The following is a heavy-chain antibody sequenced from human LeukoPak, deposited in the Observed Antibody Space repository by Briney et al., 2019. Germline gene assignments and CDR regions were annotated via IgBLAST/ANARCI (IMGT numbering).Heavy chain of an antibody. V-gene: IGHV3-53*01. D-gene: IGHD3-10*01. CDR3: ASGGLGARKYYSDPFHY. J-gene: IGHJ4*02. CDR2: VYSAGST. Sequence: GGSLRLSCAASGFTVSSNYMSWVRQATRKGMDWVAIVYSAGSTYYTDSVRGRFTISRDSSKNTVCLQMNSLRAEDTAVYYCASGGLGARKYYSDPFHYWGQGTLVTVSS. CDR1: GFTVSSNY.